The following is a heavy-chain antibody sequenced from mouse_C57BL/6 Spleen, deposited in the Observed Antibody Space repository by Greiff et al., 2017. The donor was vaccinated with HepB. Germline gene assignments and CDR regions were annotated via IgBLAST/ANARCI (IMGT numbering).Heavy chain of an antibody. Sequence: QVQLQQPGAELVKPGASVKLSCKASGYTFTSYWMQWVKQRPGQGLELIGEIDPSDSYTNYNQKFKGKATLTVDTSSSTAYMQLSSLTSEDSAVYYCARPGTDFDYWGQGTTLTVSS. V-gene: IGHV1-50*01. CDR3: ARPGTDFDY. D-gene: IGHD4-1*01. CDR2: IDPSDSYT. J-gene: IGHJ2*01. CDR1: GYTFTSYW.